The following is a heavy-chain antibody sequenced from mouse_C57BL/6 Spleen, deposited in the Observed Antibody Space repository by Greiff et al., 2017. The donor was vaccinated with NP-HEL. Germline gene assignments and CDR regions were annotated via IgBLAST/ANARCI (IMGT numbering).Heavy chain of an antibody. Sequence: EVKLMESGGDLVKPGGSLKLSCAASGFTFSSYGMSWVRQTPDKRLEWVATISSGGSYTYYPDSVKGRFTISRDNAKNTLYLQMSSLKSEDTAMYYCARLTTVVARYAMDYWGQGTSVTVSS. V-gene: IGHV5-6*01. J-gene: IGHJ4*01. CDR1: GFTFSSYG. CDR3: ARLTTVVARYAMDY. D-gene: IGHD1-1*01. CDR2: ISSGGSYT.